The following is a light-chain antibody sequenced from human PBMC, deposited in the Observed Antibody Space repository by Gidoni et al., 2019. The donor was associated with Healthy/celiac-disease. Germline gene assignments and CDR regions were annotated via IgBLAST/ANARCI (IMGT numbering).Light chain of an antibody. CDR3: QQRSNRPGVT. CDR1: QIVSNY. J-gene: IGKJ3*01. CDR2: DAS. V-gene: IGKV3-11*01. Sequence: EIVLTQSPATMSLAPRERATLSCRASQIVSNYLAWYQQRPGQAPRLLIYDASNRATGIPARFCGSGSGTDFTLTISSLEPEDVAVYYCQQRSNRPGVTFGPGTKVDIK.